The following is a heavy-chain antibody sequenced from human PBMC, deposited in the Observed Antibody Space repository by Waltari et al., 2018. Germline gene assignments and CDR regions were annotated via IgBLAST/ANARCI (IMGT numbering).Heavy chain of an antibody. CDR1: GDTFTDAY. CDR3: KIGSCFGTNGRLGPDS. V-gene: IGHV1-2*02. CDR2: INPNNGAT. J-gene: IGHJ4*02. Sequence: QVQLVQSGAEMKEPGASVKVSCTASGDTFTDAYMHWVRQAPGQGREWRGWINPNNGATNYAQKFQGRVTMTRDTSISTVYMELSSLRSDDTAIYYCKIGSCFGTNGRLGPDSWGQGTLVTVSA. D-gene: IGHD2-2*01.